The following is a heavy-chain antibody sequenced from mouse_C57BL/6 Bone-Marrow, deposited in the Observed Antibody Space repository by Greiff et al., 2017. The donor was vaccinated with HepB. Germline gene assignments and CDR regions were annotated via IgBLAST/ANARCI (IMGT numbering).Heavy chain of an antibody. J-gene: IGHJ2*01. V-gene: IGHV1-64*01. CDR2: IHPNSGST. CDR3: ARKRGYGSSYDY. CDR1: GYTFTSYW. D-gene: IGHD1-1*01. Sequence: VQLQQPGAELVKPGASVKLSCKASGYTFTSYWMHWVKQRPGQGLEWIGMIHPNSGSTNYNEKFKSKATLTVDKSSSTAYMQLSSLTSEDSAVYYCARKRGYGSSYDYWGQGTTLTVSS.